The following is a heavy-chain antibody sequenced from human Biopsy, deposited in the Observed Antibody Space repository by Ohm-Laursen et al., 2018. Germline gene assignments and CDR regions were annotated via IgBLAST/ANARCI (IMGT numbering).Heavy chain of an antibody. V-gene: IGHV1-2*02. Sequence: GASVKVSCKASGSTFNDYFIHWVPQSPGHGLEWMRWVNPNSGATNSAENFRDRVTLTRDTSISAVYIELRRLKSDDAAVYYCARDRMTDVFGGPTRTDVFDSWGQGTPVTVSS. CDR1: GSTFNDYF. CDR2: VNPNSGAT. J-gene: IGHJ4*02. D-gene: IGHD3-10*01. CDR3: ARDRMTDVFGGPTRTDVFDS.